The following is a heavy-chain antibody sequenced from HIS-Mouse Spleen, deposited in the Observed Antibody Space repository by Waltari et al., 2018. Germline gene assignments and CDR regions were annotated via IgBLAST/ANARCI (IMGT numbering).Heavy chain of an antibody. CDR3: ARDYSNYLYYFDY. CDR2: INHSGST. Sequence: QVQLQQWGAGLLTPSETLSLTCAVYGGSFGGSDWIWIRQPPGKGLEWSGEINHSGSTNYNPSLKSRVTISVDTSKNQFSLKLSSVTAADTAVYYCARDYSNYLYYFDYWGQGTLVTVSS. D-gene: IGHD4-4*01. CDR1: GGSFGGSD. V-gene: IGHV4-34*01. J-gene: IGHJ4*02.